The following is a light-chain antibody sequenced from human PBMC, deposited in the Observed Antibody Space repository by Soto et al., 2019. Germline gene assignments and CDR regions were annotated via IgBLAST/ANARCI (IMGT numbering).Light chain of an antibody. CDR1: QSLSSSY. CDR2: GAS. Sequence: EIVLTQSPGTLSLSPGERATLSCRASQSLSSSYLAWYQQKPCQAPRLLIFGASTRATGIPDMFSGSGSGTDFTLTISRLDPEDIAVYYCQQYASSPRTFGHGTKVEIK. V-gene: IGKV3-20*01. CDR3: QQYASSPRT. J-gene: IGKJ1*01.